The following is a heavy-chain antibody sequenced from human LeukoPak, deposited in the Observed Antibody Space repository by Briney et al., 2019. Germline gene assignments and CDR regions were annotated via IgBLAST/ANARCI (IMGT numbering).Heavy chain of an antibody. Sequence: ASVKVSCKASGYTFTSFDFNWVRQASGQGLEWVGRVNPNTGNTGYAQKFQGRVSLTRVTSMSTAYLELRSLKSEDTAVYYCARSRYGDFDSWGQGTQVIVSS. D-gene: IGHD5-18*01. CDR3: ARSRYGDFDS. V-gene: IGHV1-8*01. CDR2: VNPNTGNT. J-gene: IGHJ5*01. CDR1: GYTFTSFD.